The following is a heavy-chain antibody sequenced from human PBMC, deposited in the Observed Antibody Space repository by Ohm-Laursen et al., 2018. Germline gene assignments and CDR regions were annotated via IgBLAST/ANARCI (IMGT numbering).Heavy chain of an antibody. V-gene: IGHV4-59*01. J-gene: IGHJ4*02. CDR2: IYYSGST. CDR3: ARGARYYDFWSGYYDY. D-gene: IGHD3-3*01. Sequence: GTLSLTCTVSGGPISRYYWSWIRQPPGKGLEWIGYIYYSGSTNYNPSLKSRVTIYVDTSKNQFSLKLSSVTAADTAVYYCARGARYYDFWSGYYDYWGQGTLVTVSS. CDR1: GGPISRYY.